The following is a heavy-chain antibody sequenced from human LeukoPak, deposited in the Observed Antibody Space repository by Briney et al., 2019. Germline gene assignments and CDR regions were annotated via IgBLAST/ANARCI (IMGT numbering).Heavy chain of an antibody. CDR1: GFTVNSIF. Sequence: GGSLRLSCAASGFTVNSIFMSWVRQAPGKGLEWLSALSGRGRDTFYADSVKGRFTISRDESKNTLYLQMNSLRAEDTAVYYCARAGFTFSDYFGSFFDYWGQGTLVTVSS. J-gene: IGHJ4*02. D-gene: IGHD3-10*01. CDR2: LSGRGRDT. V-gene: IGHV3-23*01. CDR3: ARAGFTFSDYFGSFFDY.